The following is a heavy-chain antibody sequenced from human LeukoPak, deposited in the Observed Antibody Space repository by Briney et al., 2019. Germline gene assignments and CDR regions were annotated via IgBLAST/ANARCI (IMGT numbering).Heavy chain of an antibody. Sequence: GGSLRLSCAASEFTFSSYSMNWVRQAPGKGLEWVSYISSSSTIYYADSVKGRFTISRDNAKNSLYLQMNSLRDEDTAVYYCARVVTMTYLDAFDIWGQGTMVTVSS. CDR2: ISSSSTI. V-gene: IGHV3-48*02. CDR1: EFTFSSYS. J-gene: IGHJ3*02. D-gene: IGHD3-22*01. CDR3: ARVVTMTYLDAFDI.